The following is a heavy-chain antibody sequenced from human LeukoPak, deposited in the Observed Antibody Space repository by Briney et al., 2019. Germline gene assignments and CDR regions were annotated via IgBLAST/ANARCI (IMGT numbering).Heavy chain of an antibody. CDR3: ATDYYGSGSDDY. V-gene: IGHV4-34*01. Sequence: SETLSLTCAVYGGSFSGYYWSWIRQPPGKGLEWIGEINHSGSTYYNPSLKSRVTISVDTSKNQFSLKLSSVTAADTAVYYCATDYYGSGSDDYWGQGTLVTVSS. J-gene: IGHJ4*02. CDR1: GGSFSGYY. CDR2: INHSGST. D-gene: IGHD3-10*01.